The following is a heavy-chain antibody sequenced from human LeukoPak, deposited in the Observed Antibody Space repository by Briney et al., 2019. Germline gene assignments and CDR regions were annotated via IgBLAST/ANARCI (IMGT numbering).Heavy chain of an antibody. CDR3: AMESRIAVAAIDY. Sequence: RGGSLRLSCAASGITFDEYAMNWVRQAPGKGLEWVSNINWNTGVIVYADSVKGRFTASRDNAKTSLFLQMNSLRAEDTALYYCAMESRIAVAAIDYWGQGTLVTVSS. CDR1: GITFDEYA. CDR2: INWNTGVI. J-gene: IGHJ4*02. V-gene: IGHV3-9*01. D-gene: IGHD6-19*01.